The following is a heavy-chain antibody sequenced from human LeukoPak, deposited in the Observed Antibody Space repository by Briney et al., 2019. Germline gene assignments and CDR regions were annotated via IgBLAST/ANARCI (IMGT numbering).Heavy chain of an antibody. D-gene: IGHD4-17*01. CDR3: AKDWDNGDYVLPVG. Sequence: PGRSLRLSCAASGFTFSSYGMHWVRQAPGKGLEWVAVISYDGSNKYYADSVKGRFTISRDNSKNTLYLQMNSLRAGDTAVYYCAKDWDNGDYVLPVGWGQGTLVTVSS. J-gene: IGHJ4*02. CDR1: GFTFSSYG. CDR2: ISYDGSNK. V-gene: IGHV3-30*18.